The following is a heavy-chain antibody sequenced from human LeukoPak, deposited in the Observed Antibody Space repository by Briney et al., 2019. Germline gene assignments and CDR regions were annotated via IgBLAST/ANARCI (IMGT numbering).Heavy chain of an antibody. CDR1: GYTFTSYD. D-gene: IGHD5-18*01. Sequence: ASVKVSCKASGYTFTSYDINWVRQATGQGLEWMGWMNPNSGNTGYAQKFQGRVTMTRNTSISTAYMELSSLRSEDTAVYYCARGGYSYGWVYYYYYMDVWGKGTTVTVSS. J-gene: IGHJ6*03. CDR2: MNPNSGNT. V-gene: IGHV1-8*01. CDR3: ARGGYSYGWVYYYYYMDV.